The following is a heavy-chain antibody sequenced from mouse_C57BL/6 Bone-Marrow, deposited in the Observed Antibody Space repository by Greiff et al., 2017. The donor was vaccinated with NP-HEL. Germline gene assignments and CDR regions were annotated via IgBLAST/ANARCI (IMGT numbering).Heavy chain of an antibody. CDR3: ARSIYYDYADDPFYAMDY. CDR1: GFTFTDYY. D-gene: IGHD2-4*01. V-gene: IGHV7-3*01. Sequence: DVKLVESGGGLVQPGGSLSLSCAASGFTFTDYYMSWVRQPPGKALEWLGFLRNKANGYTTEYSASVKGRFTISRANSQSILYLQMNALRAEDSATYYCARSIYYDYADDPFYAMDYWGQGTSVTVSS. J-gene: IGHJ4*01. CDR2: LRNKANGYTT.